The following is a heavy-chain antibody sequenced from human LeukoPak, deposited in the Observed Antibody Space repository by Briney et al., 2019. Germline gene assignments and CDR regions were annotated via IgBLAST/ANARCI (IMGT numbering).Heavy chain of an antibody. Sequence: GGSLRLSCSASGFTFSRYAMHWVRQAPGKGLEYVSAISSNGGSTYYADSVKGRFTTSRDNSKNTLYLQMSSLRAEDTAVYYCVKDGSGSYYTYYFDYWGQGTLVTASS. CDR1: GFTFSRYA. V-gene: IGHV3-64D*06. J-gene: IGHJ4*02. CDR3: VKDGSGSYYTYYFDY. CDR2: ISSNGGST. D-gene: IGHD3-10*01.